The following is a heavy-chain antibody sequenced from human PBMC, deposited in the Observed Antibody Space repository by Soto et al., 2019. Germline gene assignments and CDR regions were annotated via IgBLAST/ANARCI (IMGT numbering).Heavy chain of an antibody. CDR1: GFTFSTYG. CDR2: VRYDGRAK. CDR3: AGGFVAAVYAGHCDH. J-gene: IGHJ4*02. Sequence: QVQLVESGGGVVQPGTSLRLSCAASGFTFSTYGMHWVRQAPGKGLEYVAGVRYDGRAKYYVDSVRGRFTISRDNCKNMLSVQVNSLRAEDTAVYYCAGGFVAAVYAGHCDHWVQGTPVTVSS. V-gene: IGHV3-33*01. D-gene: IGHD2-8*01.